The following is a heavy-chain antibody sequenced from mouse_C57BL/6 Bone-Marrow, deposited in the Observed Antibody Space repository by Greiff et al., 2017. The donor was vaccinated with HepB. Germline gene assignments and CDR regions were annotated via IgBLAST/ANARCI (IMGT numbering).Heavy chain of an antibody. J-gene: IGHJ3*01. CDR2: IWTGGGT. CDR1: GFSLTSYA. Sequence: VMLVESGPGLVAPSQSLSITCTVSGFSLTSYAISWVRQPPGKGLEWLGVIWTGGGTNYNSALKSRLSISKDNSKSQVFLKMNSLQTDDTARYYCARNYEAYYSNFEVSFAYWGQGTLVTVSA. CDR3: ARNYEAYYSNFEVSFAY. D-gene: IGHD2-5*01. V-gene: IGHV2-9-1*01.